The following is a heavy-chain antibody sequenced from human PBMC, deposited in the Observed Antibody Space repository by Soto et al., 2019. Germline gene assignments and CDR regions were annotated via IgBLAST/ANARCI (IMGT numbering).Heavy chain of an antibody. Sequence: QVQLVESGGGVVQPGRSLRLSCAASGFTFSSYAMHWVRQAPGKGLEWVAVISYDGSNKYYADSVKGRFTISRDNSKNTLYLQMNSLRAEDTAVYYCARDRNYYDSSYYGMDVWGQGTTVTVSS. D-gene: IGHD3-22*01. V-gene: IGHV3-30-3*01. CDR2: ISYDGSNK. J-gene: IGHJ6*02. CDR3: ARDRNYYDSSYYGMDV. CDR1: GFTFSSYA.